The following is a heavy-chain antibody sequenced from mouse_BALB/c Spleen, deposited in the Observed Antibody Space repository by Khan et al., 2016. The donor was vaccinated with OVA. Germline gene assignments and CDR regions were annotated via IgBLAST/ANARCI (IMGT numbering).Heavy chain of an antibody. V-gene: IGHV3-8*02. CDR3: AXSTYRYAFAY. J-gene: IGHJ3*01. CDR2: IIYTGSI. D-gene: IGHD2-14*01. CDR1: GDFITSGY. Sequence: EVQLQESGPSLVKPSQTLSLTCSVTGDFITSGYWNWIRKFPGNKFEFMGYIIYTGSIYYNPSLKSRISITRHTSKNQYYLQLNSVTTEDTATCYCAXSTYRYAFAYWGQGTLVTVSA.